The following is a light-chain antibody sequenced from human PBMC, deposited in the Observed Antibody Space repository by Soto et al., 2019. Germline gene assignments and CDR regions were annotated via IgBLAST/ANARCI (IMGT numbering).Light chain of an antibody. CDR3: LQYGTSPRT. Sequence: EIGLTQSPGTLSLSPGERATLSCMASQSVSSSYLAWYQQKPGQAPRLLIYGASSRATGIPDRFSGSGSGTDFSLTISRLEPEDFAVYYCLQYGTSPRTFGQGTKVDI. V-gene: IGKV3-20*01. CDR1: QSVSSSY. CDR2: GAS. J-gene: IGKJ1*01.